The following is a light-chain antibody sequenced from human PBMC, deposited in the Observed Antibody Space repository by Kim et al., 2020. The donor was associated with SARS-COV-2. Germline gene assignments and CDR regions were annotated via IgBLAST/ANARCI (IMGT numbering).Light chain of an antibody. CDR1: SSNIGAGYD. Sequence: QSVLTQPPSVSGAPGQTVTVSCIGSSSNIGAGYDVHWYQHLPTTAPKLLNYSNGNRPSGVPDRFSASKSGTSASLAITGLQAEDEADYYCQSYDSSLSGYVFGSGTKVTVL. J-gene: IGLJ1*01. V-gene: IGLV1-40*01. CDR2: SNG. CDR3: QSYDSSLSGYV.